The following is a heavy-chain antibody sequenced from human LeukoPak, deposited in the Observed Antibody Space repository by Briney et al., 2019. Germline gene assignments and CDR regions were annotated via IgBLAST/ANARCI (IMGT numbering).Heavy chain of an antibody. CDR1: GFTFSDYY. J-gene: IGHJ4*02. V-gene: IGHV3-11*04. CDR2: ISSSGSTI. Sequence: GGSLRLSCAASGFTFSDYYMSWIRQALGKGLEWVSYISSSGSTIYYADSVKGRFTISRDNAKNSPYLQMNSLRAEDTAVYYCARPRMKYYYDSSGYYDYWGQGTLVTVSS. CDR3: ARPRMKYYYDSSGYYDY. D-gene: IGHD3-22*01.